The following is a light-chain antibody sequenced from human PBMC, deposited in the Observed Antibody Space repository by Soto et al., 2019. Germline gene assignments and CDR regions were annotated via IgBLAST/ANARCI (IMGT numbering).Light chain of an antibody. CDR3: QQYGSSLT. CDR1: QDINSW. J-gene: IGKJ4*01. CDR2: IAS. Sequence: IQMTQSPSTLSASVGDRVTITCRASQDINSWLTWYQQKPGKAPKVLIYIASRLQPGVPSRFSGRGSGTDFTLTISRLEPEDFAVYYCQQYGSSLTFGGGTKVDIK. V-gene: IGKV1D-16*01.